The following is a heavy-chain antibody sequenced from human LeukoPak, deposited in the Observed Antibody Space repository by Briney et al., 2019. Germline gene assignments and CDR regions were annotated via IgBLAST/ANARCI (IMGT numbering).Heavy chain of an antibody. CDR3: ARDLKQLGGVYAFDI. J-gene: IGHJ3*02. D-gene: IGHD6-6*01. Sequence: SETLSLTCTVSGGSISSYYWSWIRQPAGKGLEWIGLIYTSGSTNYNPSLKSRVTMSVDTSKNQFSLKLSSVTAADTAVYYCARDLKQLGGVYAFDIWGQGTMVTVSS. CDR1: GGSISSYY. CDR2: IYTSGST. V-gene: IGHV4-4*07.